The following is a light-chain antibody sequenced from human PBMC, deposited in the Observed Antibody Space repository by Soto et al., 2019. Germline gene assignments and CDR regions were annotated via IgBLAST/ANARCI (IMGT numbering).Light chain of an antibody. CDR1: QSVSSN. Sequence: EIVMTQSPATLSVSPGERATLSCRASQSVSSNLAWYQQKPGQAPRLLIYGASTRATGIPARFSGSGSGTEFTRTISSLQSEDLAVYYCQQYNNWPLYTFGQGTKLEIK. J-gene: IGKJ2*01. V-gene: IGKV3-15*01. CDR2: GAS. CDR3: QQYNNWPLYT.